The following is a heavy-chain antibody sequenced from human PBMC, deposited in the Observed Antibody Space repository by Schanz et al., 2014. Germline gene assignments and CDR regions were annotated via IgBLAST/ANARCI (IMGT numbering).Heavy chain of an antibody. Sequence: EVQLVESGGGLVQPGGSLRLSCAASGFTFSSYWMVWLRQAPGKGLEWVANIEGDGTRTYYVDSVKGRFTVSRDNAENSLYLHMRSLRVDDTAVYYCARDADYNPTSDFWYDAYDFWGQGTVVTVSS. J-gene: IGHJ3*01. CDR3: ARDADYNPTSDFWYDAYDF. CDR1: GFTFSSYW. D-gene: IGHD1-1*01. CDR2: IEGDGTRT. V-gene: IGHV3-7*01.